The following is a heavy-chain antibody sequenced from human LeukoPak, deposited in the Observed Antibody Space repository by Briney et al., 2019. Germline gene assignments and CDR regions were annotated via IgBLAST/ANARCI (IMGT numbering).Heavy chain of an antibody. CDR2: IYYSGST. V-gene: IGHV4-39*01. Sequence: PSETLSLTCTVSGGSISSSIYYWGWIRQPPGKGLEWIGSIYYSGSTYYNPSLKSRITISVDTSKNQFSLKLSSVTAADTAVYYCARHSGISGPWDYYYGMDVWGQGTTVTVSS. J-gene: IGHJ6*02. CDR1: GGSISSSIYY. CDR3: ARHSGISGPWDYYYGMDV. D-gene: IGHD1-14*01.